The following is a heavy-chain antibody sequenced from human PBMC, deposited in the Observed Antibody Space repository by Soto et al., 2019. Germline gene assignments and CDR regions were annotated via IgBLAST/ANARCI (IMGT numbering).Heavy chain of an antibody. CDR1: GFTFGSNW. CDR3: ASLEWESTGYADY. D-gene: IGHD3-3*01. J-gene: IGHJ4*02. Sequence: EVQLVVSGGGLVQPGGSLRLSCAASGFTFGSNWMSWVRQAPGKGLEWVANIKRDGSEEYYVDSVKGRFTISRDNAKNTLYLQMNSLRADDTAVYYCASLEWESTGYADYWGQGTLVTVSS. CDR2: IKRDGSEE. V-gene: IGHV3-7*03.